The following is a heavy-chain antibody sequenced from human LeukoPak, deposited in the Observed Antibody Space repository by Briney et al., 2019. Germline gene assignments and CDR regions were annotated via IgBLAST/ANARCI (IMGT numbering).Heavy chain of an antibody. Sequence: GGSLRLSCAASGFTFSSYSMNWVRQAPGKGLEWVSSISSSSSYIYYADSVKGRFTISRDNAKNSLYLQMNSLRAEDTAVYYCARDIYGGEDTALVIRDYYYGMDVWGQGTTVTVSS. CDR1: GFTFSSYS. CDR2: ISSSSSYI. V-gene: IGHV3-21*01. CDR3: ARDIYGGEDTALVIRDYYYGMDV. D-gene: IGHD5-18*01. J-gene: IGHJ6*02.